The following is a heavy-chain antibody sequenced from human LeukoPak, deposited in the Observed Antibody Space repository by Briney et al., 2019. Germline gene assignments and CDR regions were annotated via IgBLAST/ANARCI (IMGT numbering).Heavy chain of an antibody. V-gene: IGHV4-59*01. CDR1: GGSFSGYY. J-gene: IGHJ3*02. CDR2: IYYSGST. D-gene: IGHD1-26*01. CDR3: ARDSPYSGSYSDAFDI. Sequence: SETLSLTCAVYGGSFSGYYWSWIRQPPGKGLEWIGYIYYSGSTNYNPSLKSRVTISVDTSKNQFSLKLSSVTAADTAVYYCARDSPYSGSYSDAFDIWGQGTMVTVSS.